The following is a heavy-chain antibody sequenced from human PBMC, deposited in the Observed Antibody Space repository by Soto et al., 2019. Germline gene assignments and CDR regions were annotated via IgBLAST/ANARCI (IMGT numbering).Heavy chain of an antibody. CDR1: GFTFNIYA. D-gene: IGHD2-15*01. V-gene: IGHV3-30*18. J-gene: IGHJ4*02. Sequence: GGSLRLSCVASGFTFNIYAMHWVRQAPGKGLEWVAVISNDGSDKYFADSVKGRFTISRDNSKNTLYLQMNSLRAEDTAGYHCAKLIGGISSRIDNWGQGTLVTVSS. CDR3: AKLIGGISSRIDN. CDR2: ISNDGSDK.